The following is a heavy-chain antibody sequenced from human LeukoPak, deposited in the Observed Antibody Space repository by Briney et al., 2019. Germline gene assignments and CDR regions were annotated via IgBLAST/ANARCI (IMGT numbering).Heavy chain of an antibody. Sequence: PGGSLRLSCAASGFAFSSYWMHWVRQAPGKGLVWVSRIHSDGNSTTYADSVKGRFTISRDNSKNTLYLQMNSLRAEDTAVYYCARSYGSGSYPQYYFDYWGQGTLVTVSS. J-gene: IGHJ4*02. V-gene: IGHV3-74*01. CDR3: ARSYGSGSYPQYYFDY. D-gene: IGHD3-10*01. CDR1: GFAFSSYW. CDR2: IHSDGNST.